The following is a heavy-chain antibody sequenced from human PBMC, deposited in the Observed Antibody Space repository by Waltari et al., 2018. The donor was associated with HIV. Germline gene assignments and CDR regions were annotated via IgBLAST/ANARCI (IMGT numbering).Heavy chain of an antibody. CDR3: ARESPSKVAAQANWFDP. CDR2: INHSGST. Sequence: QVQLQQWGAGLLKTSESMSLTCAVYGGPFSGYSWSWSGQPLGKGLEWIGEINHSGSTNYNPSLKSRVTISVDTSKNQFSLKLSSVTAADTAVYYCARESPSKVAAQANWFDPWGQGTLVTVSS. J-gene: IGHJ5*02. D-gene: IGHD6-6*01. V-gene: IGHV4-34*01. CDR1: GGPFSGYS.